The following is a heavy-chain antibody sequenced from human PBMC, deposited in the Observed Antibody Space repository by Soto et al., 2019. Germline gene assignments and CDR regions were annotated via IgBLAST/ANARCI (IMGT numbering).Heavy chain of an antibody. D-gene: IGHD4-17*01. V-gene: IGHV4-30-4*01. CDR3: ARVWVHDYGERYGMDV. CDR1: GGSISSGDYY. Sequence: QVQLQESGPGLVKPSQTLSLTCTVSGGSISSGDYYWSWIRQPPGKGLEWIGYIYYSGSTYYNPSLKSRVTISVDTSKNQFSLKLSSVTAADTAVYYCARVWVHDYGERYGMDVWGQGTTVTVSS. CDR2: IYYSGST. J-gene: IGHJ6*02.